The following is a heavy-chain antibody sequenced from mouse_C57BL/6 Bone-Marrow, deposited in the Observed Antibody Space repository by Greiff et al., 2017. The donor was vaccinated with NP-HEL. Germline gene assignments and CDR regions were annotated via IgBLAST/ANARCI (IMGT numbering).Heavy chain of an antibody. CDR1: GYSITSGYY. CDR3: ARDLGLYAMDY. V-gene: IGHV3-6*01. J-gene: IGHJ4*01. Sequence: EVQLQQSGPGLVKPSQSLSLTCSVTGYSITSGYYWNWIRQFPGNKLEWMGYISYDGSNNYNPSLKNRISITRDTSKNQFFLKLNSVTTEDTATYYCARDLGLYAMDYWGQGTSVTVSS. CDR2: ISYDGSN. D-gene: IGHD3-1*01.